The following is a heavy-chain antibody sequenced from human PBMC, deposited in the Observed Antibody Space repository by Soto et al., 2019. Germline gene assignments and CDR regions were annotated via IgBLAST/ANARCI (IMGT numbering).Heavy chain of an antibody. V-gene: IGHV3-30-3*01. CDR2: ISYDGSNK. J-gene: IGHJ2*01. Sequence: QVQLVESGGGVVQPGRSLRLSCAASGFTFSSYAMHWVRQAQGKGLEWVAVISYDGSNKYYADSVKGRFTISRDNSQNTLYLQMNSRRAEDTAVYYCATGTSGDYGTYWYFDLWGRGTLVTVSS. D-gene: IGHD4-17*01. CDR3: ATGTSGDYGTYWYFDL. CDR1: GFTFSSYA.